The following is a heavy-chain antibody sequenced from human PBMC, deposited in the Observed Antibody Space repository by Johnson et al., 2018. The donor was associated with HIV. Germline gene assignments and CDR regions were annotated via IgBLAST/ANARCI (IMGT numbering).Heavy chain of an antibody. CDR1: GFIFSDYY. J-gene: IGHJ3*02. CDR3: ARKKATVFSTTSTNYAFDI. CDR2: ISSSSSPI. Sequence: QVQLVESGGGLVKPGGSLRLSCVASGFIFSDYYMSWIRQAPGKGLEWVSYISSSSSPIYYADSLKGRFTISRDKSKNTLYLQMNSLRAEDTAVYYCARKKATVFSTTSTNYAFDIWGQGTMVTVSS. D-gene: IGHD1-1*01. V-gene: IGHV3-11*04.